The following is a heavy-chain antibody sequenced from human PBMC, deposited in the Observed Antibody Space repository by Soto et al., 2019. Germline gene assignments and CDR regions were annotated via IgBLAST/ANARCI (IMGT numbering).Heavy chain of an antibody. J-gene: IGHJ6*02. CDR3: AASCLGCRGFNYFRMDV. CDR2: IYYSGST. D-gene: IGHD3-10*01. Sequence: QVQLQESGPGLVKPSQTLSLTCTVSGGSISSGGYYWSWIRQHPGKGLEWIGYIYYSGSTYYNPSLKGRVTISVDTSKDQFPLKLSSGAAADTGVVYCAASCLGCRGFNYFRMDVWGQGTPGPVSS. V-gene: IGHV4-31*03. CDR1: GGSISSGGYY.